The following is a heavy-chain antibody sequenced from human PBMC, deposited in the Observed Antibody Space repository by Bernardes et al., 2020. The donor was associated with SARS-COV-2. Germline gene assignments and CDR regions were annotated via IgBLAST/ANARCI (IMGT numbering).Heavy chain of an antibody. Sequence: SETLSLTCTVSGGSIFSSAYYWGWIRQPPGKGLEWIGSIYFSGSTYQNPSLKSRVTISVDTSNKQFSLKLSSVTAADTAVYYCVPARSWYYFDYWGQGTLVTVSS. CDR3: VPARSWYYFDY. CDR2: IYFSGST. J-gene: IGHJ4*02. V-gene: IGHV4-39*01. CDR1: GGSIFSSAYY. D-gene: IGHD6-13*01.